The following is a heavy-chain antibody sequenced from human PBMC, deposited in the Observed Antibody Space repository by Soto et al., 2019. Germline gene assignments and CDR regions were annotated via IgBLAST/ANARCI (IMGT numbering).Heavy chain of an antibody. J-gene: IGHJ6*02. V-gene: IGHV3-23*01. Sequence: GGSLRLSCVASGFTLRGYAMGWVRQAPGRGLEWVSFISGSDSSTNYADSVKGRSTISRDNSKNTVVLQMNNLRAEDTALYYCAKFDGYFYYGMDVWGQGTPVTVSS. CDR3: AKFDGYFYYGMDV. CDR1: GFTLRGYA. CDR2: ISGSDSST.